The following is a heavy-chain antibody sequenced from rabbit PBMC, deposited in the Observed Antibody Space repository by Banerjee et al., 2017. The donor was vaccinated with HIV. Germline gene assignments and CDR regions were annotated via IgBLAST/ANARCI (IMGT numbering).Heavy chain of an antibody. J-gene: IGHJ4*01. CDR1: GFPFSNKAV. V-gene: IGHV1S45*01. Sequence: QEQLVESGGGLVKPEGSLTLTCKASGFPFSNKAVMCWVRQAPGKGLEWIACINIVTGKSVYASWAKGRFIMSRSSSTTVTLQMTSLTAADTATYFCARDAGTYDYIDVYFNLWGPGTLVTVS. CDR2: INIVTGKS. CDR3: ARDAGTYDYIDVYFNL. D-gene: IGHD4-2*01.